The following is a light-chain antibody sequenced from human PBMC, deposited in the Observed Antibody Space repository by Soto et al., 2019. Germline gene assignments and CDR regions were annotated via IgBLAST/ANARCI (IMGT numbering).Light chain of an antibody. CDR3: QQYGSSPKT. J-gene: IGKJ1*01. CDR1: QSVSSSY. Sequence: EIVLTQSPGTLSLSPGVRATLSCRASQSVSSSYLAWYQQKPGQAPRLLIYGASSRATGIPDRFSGSGSGTDFTLTISRLEPEDFAVYYWQQYGSSPKTFGQGTKVEIK. CDR2: GAS. V-gene: IGKV3-20*01.